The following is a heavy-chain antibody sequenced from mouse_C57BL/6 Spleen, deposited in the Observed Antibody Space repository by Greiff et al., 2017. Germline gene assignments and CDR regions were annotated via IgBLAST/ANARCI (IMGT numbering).Heavy chain of an antibody. V-gene: IGHV1-18*01. D-gene: IGHD1-1*01. CDR1: GYTFTDYN. CDR2: INPNNGGT. Sequence: VQLKQSGPELVKPGASVKIPCKASGYTFTDYNMDWVKQSHGKSLEWIGDINPNNGGTIYNQKFKGKATLTVDKSSSTAYMELRSLTSEDTAVYDCARVYGSRDWYFDVWGTGTTVTVSS. J-gene: IGHJ1*03. CDR3: ARVYGSRDWYFDV.